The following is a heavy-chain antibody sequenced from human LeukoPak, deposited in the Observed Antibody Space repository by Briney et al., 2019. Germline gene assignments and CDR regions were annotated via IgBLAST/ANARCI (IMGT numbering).Heavy chain of an antibody. J-gene: IGHJ5*02. Sequence: ASVKVSCKASGYTFNNYYMHWARLAPGQGLEWMGWVYPKTGVTNYAQNFQGRVTMTRDTSISTVYMELSRLTSDDTAVYYCARESNYYDTWGQGTLVTVSS. D-gene: IGHD3-22*01. CDR1: GYTFNNYY. V-gene: IGHV1-2*02. CDR2: VYPKTGVT. CDR3: ARESNYYDT.